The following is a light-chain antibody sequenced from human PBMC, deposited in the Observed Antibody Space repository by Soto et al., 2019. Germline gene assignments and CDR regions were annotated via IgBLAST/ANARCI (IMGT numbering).Light chain of an antibody. CDR1: SSDVGGYNY. Sequence: SVLTQTASVSGSPGQSITISCTGTSSDVGGYNYVSWYQQHPGKAPKLMIYDVSNRPSGVSNRFSGSKSGNTASLTISGLQAEDEADYYCSSYTTSGSLVFGGGTKLT. J-gene: IGLJ2*01. V-gene: IGLV2-14*01. CDR3: SSYTTSGSLV. CDR2: DVS.